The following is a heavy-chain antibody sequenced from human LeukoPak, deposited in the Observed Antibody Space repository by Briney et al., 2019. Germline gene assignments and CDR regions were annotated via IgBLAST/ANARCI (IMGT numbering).Heavy chain of an antibody. Sequence: SETLSLTCTVSGGSISSSTYYWGWIRQPPGKGLEWIGSIYYSGSTYYNPSLKSRVTISVDTSKNQFSLKLSSVTAADTAVYYCARGGSYGLSDPFDYWGQGTLVTVSS. J-gene: IGHJ4*02. CDR1: GGSISSSTYY. V-gene: IGHV4-39*01. CDR2: IYYSGST. CDR3: ARGGSYGLSDPFDY. D-gene: IGHD5-18*01.